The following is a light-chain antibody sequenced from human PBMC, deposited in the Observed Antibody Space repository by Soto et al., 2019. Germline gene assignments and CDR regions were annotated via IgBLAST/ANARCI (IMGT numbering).Light chain of an antibody. V-gene: IGKV2-28*01. J-gene: IGKJ1*01. CDR3: MQALETPRT. Sequence: EIVMTQSPLSLPVIPGEPASISCRSSQSLLYSNGYNYLDWYLQKPGQSPQVPIYLGSYRASGVPDRFSGSGSGTDFTLKISRVEAEDVGVYYCMQALETPRTFGQGTKVEI. CDR1: QSLLYSNGYNY. CDR2: LGS.